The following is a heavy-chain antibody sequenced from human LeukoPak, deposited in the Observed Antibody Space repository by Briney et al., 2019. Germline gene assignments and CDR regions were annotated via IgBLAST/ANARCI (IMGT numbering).Heavy chain of an antibody. CDR3: ARGDITMVRGVRDNWFDP. Sequence: SETLSLTCTVSGYSISSGYYWGWIRQPPGKGLEWIGYIYYSGSTNYNPSLKSRVTISVDTSKNQFSLKLSSVTAADTAVYYCARGDITMVRGVRDNWFDPWGQGTLVTVSS. D-gene: IGHD3-10*01. J-gene: IGHJ5*02. CDR1: GYSISSGYY. CDR2: IYYSGST. V-gene: IGHV4-38-2*02.